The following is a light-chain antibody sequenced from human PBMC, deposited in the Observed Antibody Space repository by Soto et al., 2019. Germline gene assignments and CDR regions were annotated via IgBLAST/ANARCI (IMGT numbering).Light chain of an antibody. J-gene: IGKJ1*01. CDR2: GAS. V-gene: IGKV3-20*01. Sequence: EIVLTQSPGTLSLSPGERATLSCRASQSVSSSYFAWYQQKPGQAPRLLIYGASSRATGIPDRFSGSGSGTDFTLTISRLEPEDFAEYYCQQYGSSPRTFGQGTKVDIK. CDR3: QQYGSSPRT. CDR1: QSVSSSY.